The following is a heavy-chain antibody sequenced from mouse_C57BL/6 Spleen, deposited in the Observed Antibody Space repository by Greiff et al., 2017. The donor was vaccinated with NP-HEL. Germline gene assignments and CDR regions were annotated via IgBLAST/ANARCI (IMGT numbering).Heavy chain of an antibody. CDR2: INPSSGYT. CDR3: TTSTIVLDY. D-gene: IGHD2-12*01. J-gene: IGHJ2*01. V-gene: IGHV1-7*01. CDR1: GYTFTSYW. Sequence: VQLQQSGAELAKPGASVKLSCKASGYTFTSYWMHWVKQRPGQGLEWIGYINPSSGYTKYNQKFKDKATLTADKSSSTAYMQLSSLTSEDTAVYYCTTSTIVLDYWGQGTTLTVSS.